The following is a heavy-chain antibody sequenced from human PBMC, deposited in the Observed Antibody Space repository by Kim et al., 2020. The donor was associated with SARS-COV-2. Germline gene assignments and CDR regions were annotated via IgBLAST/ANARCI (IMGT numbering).Heavy chain of an antibody. D-gene: IGHD6-13*01. V-gene: IGHV3-30*07. J-gene: IGHJ6*02. CDR3: ARGFVSLAAAGGWGYYGMDV. Sequence: RFTISRDNSKNTLYLQMNSLRAEDTAVYYCARGFVSLAAAGGWGYYGMDVWGQGTTVTVSS.